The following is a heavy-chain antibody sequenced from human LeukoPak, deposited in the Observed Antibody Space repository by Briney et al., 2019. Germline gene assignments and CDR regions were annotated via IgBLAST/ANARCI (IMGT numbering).Heavy chain of an antibody. V-gene: IGHV3-23*01. D-gene: IGHD2-2*01. Sequence: GGSLRLSCAASGFTFSSYAISWVRQAPGKGLEWVSTIVGSGVDTYYADSVKGRFTISRDNSKNTLYLQMSSLRAEDTAGYYCAKDQAECSSSSCYERGFDYWGQGTLVTVSS. CDR1: GFTFSSYA. J-gene: IGHJ4*02. CDR2: IVGSGVDT. CDR3: AKDQAECSSSSCYERGFDY.